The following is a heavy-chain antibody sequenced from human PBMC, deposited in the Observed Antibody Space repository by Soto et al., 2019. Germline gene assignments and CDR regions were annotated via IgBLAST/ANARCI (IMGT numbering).Heavy chain of an antibody. J-gene: IGHJ4*02. CDR1: GFRFSNYA. V-gene: IGHV3-23*01. Sequence: EVQLLESGGGLIQPGGSLRLSCTTSGFRFSNYAMSWVRQAPGKGLQWVSGFGIDYVTYYAASVRGRFTISRDNSKNTLYLQMTSLRAEDTALYYCAKAKGSFDHTGPDQWGKGTLVTVSS. CDR2: FGIDYVT. D-gene: IGHD2-8*02. CDR3: AKAKGSFDHTGPDQ.